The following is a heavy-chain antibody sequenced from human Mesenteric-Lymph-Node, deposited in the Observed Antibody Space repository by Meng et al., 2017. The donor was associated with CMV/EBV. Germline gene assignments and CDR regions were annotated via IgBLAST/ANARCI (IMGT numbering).Heavy chain of an antibody. Sequence: VSGGSVRNGAPSWSWVRQPPGRGLELLGYIFYTGSTYYNPSLKGRVTMSMDRSKNQFSLKLTSVTAADTAVYYCANDYGSGSYRFDYWGQGTLVTVSS. V-gene: IGHV4-30-2*01. CDR1: GGSVRNGAPS. J-gene: IGHJ4*02. CDR2: IFYTGST. D-gene: IGHD3-10*01. CDR3: ANDYGSGSYRFDY.